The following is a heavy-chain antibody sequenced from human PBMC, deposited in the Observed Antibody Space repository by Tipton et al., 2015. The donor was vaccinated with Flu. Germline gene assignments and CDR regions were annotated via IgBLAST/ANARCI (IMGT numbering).Heavy chain of an antibody. CDR2: INHSGSP. CDR1: GGSFSGHY. V-gene: IGHV4-34*01. CDR3: ARGSEYANAYLDF. J-gene: IGHJ4*02. Sequence: TLSLTCTVSGGSFSGHYWSWIRRPPGKGLEWIGEINHSGSPNYNPSLKSRVTISVDTSKNQFSLKVTSLTAADTAVYYCARGSEYANAYLDFWGQGTLVTVSS. D-gene: IGHD2-2*01.